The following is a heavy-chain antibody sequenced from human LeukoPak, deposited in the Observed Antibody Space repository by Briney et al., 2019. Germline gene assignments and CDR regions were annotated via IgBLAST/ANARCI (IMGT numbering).Heavy chain of an antibody. CDR2: IYYSGST. V-gene: IGHV4-39*01. CDR3: ARQDVLVGATGRDY. Sequence: PSETLSLTCTVSGGSISSSSYYWGWIRQPPGKGLEWIGSIYYSGSTYYNPSLKSRVTISVDTSKNQFYLKLSSVTAADTAVYYCARQDVLVGATGRDYWGQGNLVTVSS. D-gene: IGHD1-26*01. J-gene: IGHJ4*02. CDR1: GGSISSSSYY.